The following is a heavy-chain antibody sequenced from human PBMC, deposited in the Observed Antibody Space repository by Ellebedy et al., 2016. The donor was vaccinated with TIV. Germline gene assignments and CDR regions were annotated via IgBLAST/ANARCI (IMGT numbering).Heavy chain of an antibody. D-gene: IGHD3-22*01. V-gene: IGHV4-34*01. J-gene: IGHJ5*02. CDR1: GVSISGHW. CDR2: INHSGST. CDR3: ARVERLFWFDP. Sequence: MPSETLSLTCPVSGVSISGHWWSWIRQPPGKGLEWIGEINHSGSTNYNPSLKSRVTISVDTSKNQFSLKLSSVTAADTAVYYCARVERLFWFDPWGQGTLVTVSS.